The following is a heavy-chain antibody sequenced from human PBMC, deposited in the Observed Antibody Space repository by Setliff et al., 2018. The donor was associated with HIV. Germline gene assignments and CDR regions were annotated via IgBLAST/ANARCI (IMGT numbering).Heavy chain of an antibody. CDR1: GFTFSSAW. CDR2: VKSKVDGGTI. V-gene: IGHV3-15*01. Sequence: PGGSLRLSCAASGFTFSSAWMSWVRQAPGKGLEGVGRVKSKVDGGTIEYAAPVKGRFTISRDDSENTLYLQMNSLKTEDTGVYYCTADLVPLSSGRYLGPLDYCGQGISVTVSS. CDR3: TADLVPLSSGRYLGPLDY. J-gene: IGHJ4*02. D-gene: IGHD1-26*01.